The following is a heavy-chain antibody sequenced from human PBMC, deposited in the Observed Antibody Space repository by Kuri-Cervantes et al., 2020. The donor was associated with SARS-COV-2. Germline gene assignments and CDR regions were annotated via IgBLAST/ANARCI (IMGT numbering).Heavy chain of an antibody. Sequence: ASVKVSCKASGYTFTGYYMHWVRQAPGQGLEWMGWINPNSGGTNYAQKFLGWVTMTRDTSISTAYMELSRLRSEDTAVYYCAAARGLLWFGELLLPDYWGQGTLVTVSS. J-gene: IGHJ4*02. V-gene: IGHV1-2*04. CDR2: INPNSGGT. D-gene: IGHD3-10*01. CDR1: GYTFTGYY. CDR3: AAARGLLWFGELLLPDY.